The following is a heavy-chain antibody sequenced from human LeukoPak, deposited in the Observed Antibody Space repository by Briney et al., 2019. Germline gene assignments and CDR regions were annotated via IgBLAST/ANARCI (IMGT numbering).Heavy chain of an antibody. CDR2: ISSSSSTI. CDR3: ARGDKQDYGDYDGRYYLDY. J-gene: IGHJ4*02. Sequence: GGSLRLSCAASGFTFSSYSMNWVRQAPGKGLEWVSYISSSSSTIYYADSVKGRFTISRDNAKNSLYLQMNSLRAEDPAVYYCARGDKQDYGDYDGRYYLDYWGQGTLVTVSS. D-gene: IGHD4-17*01. V-gene: IGHV3-48*01. CDR1: GFTFSSYS.